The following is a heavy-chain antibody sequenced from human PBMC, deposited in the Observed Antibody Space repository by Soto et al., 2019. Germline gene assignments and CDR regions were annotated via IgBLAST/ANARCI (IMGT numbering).Heavy chain of an antibody. CDR2: IYHGGRT. CDR1: GNSIISSNW. D-gene: IGHD3-22*01. V-gene: IGHV4-4*02. Sequence: PSETLSLTCSVSGNSIISSNWWSWVRQPPGKGLEWIAEIYHGGRTNYNPSLKSRVTISVDKSKNQFSLKLITVTAADTAVYYCARHVGHFYDNSPSGPFDCWGQGMLVIVYS. J-gene: IGHJ4*02. CDR3: ARHVGHFYDNSPSGPFDC.